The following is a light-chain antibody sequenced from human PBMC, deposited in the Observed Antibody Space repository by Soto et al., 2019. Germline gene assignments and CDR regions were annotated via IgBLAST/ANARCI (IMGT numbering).Light chain of an antibody. CDR1: QSVSSN. CDR3: QQYNNWPRT. CDR2: GAS. Sequence: IVMTQSPATLSLSPGESATLSCKASQSVSSNLAWYQQKPGQAPRLLSYGASTRATAIPARFSGSGSGTEFTLTISSLQSEDFEVYYCQQYNNWPRTFGQGTKVDIK. V-gene: IGKV3-15*01. J-gene: IGKJ1*01.